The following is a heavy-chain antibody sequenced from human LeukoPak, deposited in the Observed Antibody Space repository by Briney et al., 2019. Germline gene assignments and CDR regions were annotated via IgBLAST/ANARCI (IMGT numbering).Heavy chain of an antibody. CDR3: ARADGDPDHFDY. Sequence: SGTLSLTCAVSGGSISSSNWWSWVRQPPGKGLEWIGEIYHSGSTNYNPSLKSRVTISVDTSKNQFSLKLSSVTAADTAVYYCARADGDPDHFDYWGQGTLVTVSS. CDR1: GGSISSSNW. CDR2: IYHSGST. J-gene: IGHJ4*02. V-gene: IGHV4-4*02. D-gene: IGHD4-17*01.